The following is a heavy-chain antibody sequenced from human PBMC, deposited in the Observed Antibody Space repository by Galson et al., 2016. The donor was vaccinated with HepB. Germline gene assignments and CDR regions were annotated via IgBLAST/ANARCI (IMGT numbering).Heavy chain of an antibody. J-gene: IGHJ4*02. CDR1: GDTFSSHI. V-gene: IGHV1-69*13. D-gene: IGHD2-2*01. CDR2: FIAVFGTT. CDR3: TRDRGQSYAL. Sequence: SVKVSCKASGDTFSSHIISWVRQAPGQGLEWMGEFIAVFGTTNYAQRFQGRVTITADESTSTVYMDLTGLTSEDTAVYYCTRDRGQSYALWGQGTLVTVSS.